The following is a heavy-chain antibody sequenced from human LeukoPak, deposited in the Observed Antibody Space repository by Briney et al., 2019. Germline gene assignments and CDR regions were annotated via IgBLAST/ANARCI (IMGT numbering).Heavy chain of an antibody. CDR3: AGGSGSSSYLFDY. J-gene: IGHJ4*02. D-gene: IGHD1-26*01. CDR1: GGSLSSYY. Sequence: AETLSLTRTVSGGSLSSYYRSGIRQPPWKGLDGIGHIYYRGSTNYSRSLKSRVNISVDTSKKQFSLKLSSVTAADSAVYYCAGGSGSSSYLFDYWGQGTLVTVSS. CDR2: IYYRGST. V-gene: IGHV4-59*08.